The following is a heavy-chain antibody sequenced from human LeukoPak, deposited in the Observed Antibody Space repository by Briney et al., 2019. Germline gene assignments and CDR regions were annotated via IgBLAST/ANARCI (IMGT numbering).Heavy chain of an antibody. CDR1: GDSINSSDYY. D-gene: IGHD7-27*01. J-gene: IGHJ4*02. CDR2: IYYSGST. CDR3: ARHGNWDPFDY. V-gene: IGHV4-39*01. Sequence: SETLSLTCTVSGDSINSSDYYWAWIRQPPGEGLEWIGTIYYSGSTYYKSSLKSRLTIPVDSSKNQFSLKMISVTAADTGVYYCARHGNWDPFDYWGQGALVTVSS.